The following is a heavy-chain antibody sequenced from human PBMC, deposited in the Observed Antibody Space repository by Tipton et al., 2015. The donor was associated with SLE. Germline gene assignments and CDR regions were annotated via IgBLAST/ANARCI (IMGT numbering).Heavy chain of an antibody. CDR1: GFTFDDYT. J-gene: IGHJ4*02. CDR3: ASTTAGYFEY. V-gene: IGHV3-43*01. Sequence: SLRLSCAASGFTFDDYTMHWVRQAPGKGLEWVYLISWDGGSTYYADSVKGRFTISRDNSKNSLYLQINSLRAEDTAVYYCASTTAGYFEYWGQGTLVTVSS. CDR2: ISWDGGST. D-gene: IGHD4-17*01.